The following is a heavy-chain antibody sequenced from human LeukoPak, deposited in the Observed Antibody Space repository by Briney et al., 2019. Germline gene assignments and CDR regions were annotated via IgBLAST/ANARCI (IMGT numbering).Heavy chain of an antibody. CDR1: GGSISNSNYY. CDR3: MRHEEEDGYNAKPFDF. V-gene: IGHV4-39*01. J-gene: IGHJ4*02. CDR2: IYYSGNT. Sequence: SETLSLTCTVSGGSISNSNYYWGWGRQPPGKGLEWIGTIYYSGNTYYTPSLKSRVTISLDTSKNQFSLRLSSVTAANTAVYFCMRHEEEDGYNAKPFDFWGQGTLVTVSS. D-gene: IGHD5-24*01.